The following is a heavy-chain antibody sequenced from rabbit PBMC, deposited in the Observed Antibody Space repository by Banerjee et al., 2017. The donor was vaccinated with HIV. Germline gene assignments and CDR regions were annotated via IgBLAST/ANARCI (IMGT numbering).Heavy chain of an antibody. V-gene: IGHV1S40*01. J-gene: IGHJ4*01. CDR1: GIDFSSYYY. Sequence: QSLEESGGDLVKPGGTLTLTCKASGIDFSSYYYMCWVRQAPGKGLELIACIYTSSGSTYYASWAKGRFTISKTSSTTVTLQMTSLTAADTATYFCARYDINYYKLWGPGTLVTVS. CDR3: ARYDINYYKL. D-gene: IGHD1-1*01. CDR2: IYTSSGST.